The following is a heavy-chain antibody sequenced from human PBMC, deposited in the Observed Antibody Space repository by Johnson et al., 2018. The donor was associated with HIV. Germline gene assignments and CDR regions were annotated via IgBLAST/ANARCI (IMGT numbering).Heavy chain of an antibody. CDR3: ARQTLRAFDI. Sequence: VQLVESGGGLVQPGGSLRLSCAASGFSVSSNYMSWVRQAPGKGLEWVSVIYSGGSTYYADAVKGRFTISRDNSKNTLYLQMNSLRAEDTAVYYCARQTLRAFDIWGQGTMVTVSS. CDR1: GFSVSSNY. J-gene: IGHJ3*02. CDR2: IYSGGST. V-gene: IGHV3-66*04.